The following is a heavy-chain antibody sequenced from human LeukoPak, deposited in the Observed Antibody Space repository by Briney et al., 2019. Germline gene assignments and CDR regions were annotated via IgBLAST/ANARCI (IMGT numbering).Heavy chain of an antibody. J-gene: IGHJ4*02. CDR3: AKDVNYYDSSGYYYRAWGYIDY. Sequence: PGGSLRLSCAASGFTFSSYAMSWVRQAPGKGLEWVSAITGSGGSTYYADSVKGRFTISRDNSRNTLYLQMNSLRAEDTAVYYCAKDVNYYDSSGYYYRAWGYIDYWGQGTLVTVSS. V-gene: IGHV3-23*01. CDR2: ITGSGGST. D-gene: IGHD3-22*01. CDR1: GFTFSSYA.